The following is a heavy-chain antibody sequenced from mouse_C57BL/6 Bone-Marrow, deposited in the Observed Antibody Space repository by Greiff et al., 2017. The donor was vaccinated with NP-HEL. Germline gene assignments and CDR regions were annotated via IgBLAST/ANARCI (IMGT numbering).Heavy chain of an antibody. CDR2: ISYDGSN. CDR1: GYSITSGYY. V-gene: IGHV3-6*01. CDR3: AREGYTQGFAY. J-gene: IGHJ3*01. Sequence: DVQLQESGPGLVKPSQSLSLTCSVTGYSITSGYYWNWIRQFPGNKLEWMGYISYDGSNNYNPSLKNRISITRDTSKNQFFLKLNSVTTEDTATYYCAREGYTQGFAYWGQGTLVTVSA.